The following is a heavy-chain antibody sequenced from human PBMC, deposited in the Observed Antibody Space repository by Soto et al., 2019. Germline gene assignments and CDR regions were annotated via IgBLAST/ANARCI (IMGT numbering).Heavy chain of an antibody. J-gene: IGHJ4*02. Sequence: GGSLRLSCAASGFTFSSYAMSWVRQAPGKGLEWVSAISGGGGSRYYADSVKGRFTISRDNSKNTLYLQMNSLRAEDTAVYYCAKDEDIVVVPAAIGFDYWGQGTLVTVSS. CDR3: AKDEDIVVVPAAIGFDY. CDR1: GFTFSSYA. D-gene: IGHD2-2*01. V-gene: IGHV3-23*01. CDR2: ISGGGGSR.